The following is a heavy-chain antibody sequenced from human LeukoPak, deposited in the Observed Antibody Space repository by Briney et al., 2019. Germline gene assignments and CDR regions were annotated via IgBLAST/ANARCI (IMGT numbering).Heavy chain of an antibody. J-gene: IGHJ4*02. V-gene: IGHV3-11*01. Sequence: GGSLRLSCAASGFTSSDYYMTWIRQPPGKGPEWISYISSNGGTTTHVDSVKGRFTISRDNAKNSLYLQMNSLRADDTAVYYCAKDLTYDSSGNYYWGQGTLVTVSS. D-gene: IGHD3-22*01. CDR1: GFTSSDYY. CDR3: AKDLTYDSSGNYY. CDR2: ISSNGGTT.